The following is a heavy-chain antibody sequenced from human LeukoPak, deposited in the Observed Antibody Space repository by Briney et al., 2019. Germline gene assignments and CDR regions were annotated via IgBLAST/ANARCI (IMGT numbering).Heavy chain of an antibody. CDR2: IHYTGRA. D-gene: IGHD4-17*01. V-gene: IGHV4-39*01. CDR3: ARHFDNGDYKKTFDI. Sequence: GSLRLSCAASGFTVSSNYMSWVRQAPGKGLECIASIHYTGRAYYNPSLKSRVTISADTSKNHFSLKLSSVTAADTAVYYCARHFDNGDYKKTFDIWGQGTMVTVSS. J-gene: IGHJ3*02. CDR1: GFTVSSNY.